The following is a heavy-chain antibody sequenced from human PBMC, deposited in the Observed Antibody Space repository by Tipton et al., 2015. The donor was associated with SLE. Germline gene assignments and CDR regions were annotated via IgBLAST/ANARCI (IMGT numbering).Heavy chain of an antibody. V-gene: IGHV4-59*08. D-gene: IGHD1-7*01. CDR3: ARQGGSSGTSFAFDL. CDR1: GGSTDTYY. J-gene: IGHJ3*01. CDR2: VYYPGST. Sequence: TLSLTCTVSGGSTDTYYWTWIRQPPGGGLEWIGYVYYPGSTSYNPSLKSRVTMSLDSAKNQFSLTLTSVTAADTAVYYCARQGGSSGTSFAFDLWGQGTLVTVSS.